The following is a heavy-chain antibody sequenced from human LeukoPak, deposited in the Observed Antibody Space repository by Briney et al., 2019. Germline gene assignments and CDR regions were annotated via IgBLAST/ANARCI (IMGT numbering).Heavy chain of an antibody. CDR2: IKRDGSDN. Sequence: SGGSLRLSCAASGFTFSSYGMHWVRQAPGKGLEWVANIKRDGSDNYYVGSVEGRFTISRDNAKNSLYLQMSSLRAEDTAIYYCARALYNRGWYPDYFDSWGQGTLVTVSA. V-gene: IGHV3-7*01. J-gene: IGHJ4*02. CDR1: GFTFSSYG. CDR3: ARALYNRGWYPDYFDS. D-gene: IGHD6-19*01.